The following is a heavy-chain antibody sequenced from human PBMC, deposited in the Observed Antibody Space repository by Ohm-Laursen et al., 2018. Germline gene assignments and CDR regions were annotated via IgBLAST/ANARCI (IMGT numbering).Heavy chain of an antibody. D-gene: IGHD5-24*01. CDR3: AGTQRWLQFVVR. CDR2: IYTSGST. V-gene: IGHV4-4*07. J-gene: IGHJ4*02. Sequence: VTLSLTCPVSGGTISSYYWSWIRQPAGKGLEWIGRIYTSGSTNYNPSLKSRVTMSVDTSKNQFSLKLSSVTAADTAVYYCAGTQRWLQFVVRWGRGTLVTVSS. CDR1: GGTISSYY.